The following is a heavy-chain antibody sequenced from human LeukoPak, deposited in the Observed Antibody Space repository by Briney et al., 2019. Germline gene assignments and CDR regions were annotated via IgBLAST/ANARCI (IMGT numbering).Heavy chain of an antibody. Sequence: KPGGSLRLSCAASGFTVSSNYMSWVRQAPGKGLEWVSVIYSGGSTYYADSVKGRFTISRDNSKNTLYLQMNSLRAEDTAVYYCARAVMIGPAVYWFDPWGQGTLVTVSS. D-gene: IGHD3-22*01. J-gene: IGHJ5*02. CDR1: GFTVSSNY. CDR3: ARAVMIGPAVYWFDP. V-gene: IGHV3-66*01. CDR2: IYSGGST.